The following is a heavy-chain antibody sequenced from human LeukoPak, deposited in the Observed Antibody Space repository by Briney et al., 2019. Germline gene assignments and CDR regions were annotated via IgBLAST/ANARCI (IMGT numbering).Heavy chain of an antibody. D-gene: IGHD3-3*01. CDR1: GGSISSGGYY. J-gene: IGHJ4*02. Sequence: PSQTLSLTCTVSGGSISSGGYYWSWIRQHPGKGLEWIGYIYYSGSTYYNPSHKSRVTISVDTSKNQFSLKLSSVTAADTAVYYCARGVTIPGVPDYWGQGTLVTVSS. CDR3: ARGVTIPGVPDY. V-gene: IGHV4-31*03. CDR2: IYYSGST.